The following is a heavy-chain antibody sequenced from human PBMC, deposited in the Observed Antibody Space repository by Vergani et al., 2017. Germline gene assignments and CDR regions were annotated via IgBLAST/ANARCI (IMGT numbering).Heavy chain of an antibody. V-gene: IGHV1-46*03. D-gene: IGHD3-10*01. CDR3: ARTSSISGSYYNGEWDY. CDR1: GYTFTSNY. CDR2: ITPGGST. Sequence: QVQLVQSGAEVKKPGASVKVSCKASGYTFTSNYMHWVRQAPGQGLEWMGIITPGGSTDYGPKFQGRATMTRDTSTRTVYMDLTGLRSDDTAMYYCARTSSISGSYYNGEWDYWGQGTLVVVSS. J-gene: IGHJ4*02.